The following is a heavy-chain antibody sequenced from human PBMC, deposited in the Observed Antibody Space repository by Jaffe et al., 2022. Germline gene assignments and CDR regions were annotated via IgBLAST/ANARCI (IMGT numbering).Heavy chain of an antibody. CDR2: IRNKGNFYAT. CDR1: GFTFSDHY. J-gene: IGHJ4*02. Sequence: EVQLVESGGGLVQPGGSLRLSCAASGFTFSDHYMDWVRQAPGKGLEWVGRIRNKGNFYATEYAASVKGRFTISRDDSKNSLYLQMNSLKTEDTAVYYCARGVTTLYYFDYWGQGTLVTVSS. CDR3: ARGVTTLYYFDY. V-gene: IGHV3-72*01. D-gene: IGHD4-17*01.